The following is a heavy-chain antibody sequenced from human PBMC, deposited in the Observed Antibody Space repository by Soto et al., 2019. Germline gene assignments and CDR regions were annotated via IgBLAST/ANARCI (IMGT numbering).Heavy chain of an antibody. CDR1: GGSISSGGYY. J-gene: IGHJ6*02. V-gene: IGHV4-31*03. CDR3: ARYPVASVGEGGMDV. Sequence: SQTLSLTCTVSGGSISSGGYYWSWIRQHPGKGLEWIGYIYYSGSTYYNPSLKSRVTISVDTSKNQFSLKLSSVTAADTAVYYCARYPVASVGEGGMDVWGQGTKVTVSS. D-gene: IGHD4-17*01. CDR2: IYYSGST.